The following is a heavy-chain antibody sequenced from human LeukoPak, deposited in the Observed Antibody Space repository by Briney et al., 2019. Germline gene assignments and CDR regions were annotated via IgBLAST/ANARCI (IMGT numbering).Heavy chain of an antibody. J-gene: IGHJ3*02. CDR3: ARTTAADAFDI. CDR2: IYHSGST. CDR1: GYSISSGYY. V-gene: IGHV4-38-2*02. Sequence: SETLSLTCTVSGYSISSGYYWGWIRQPPGKGLEWIGSIYHSGSTYYNPSLKSRVTISVDTSKNQFSLKLSSVTAADTAVYYCARTTAADAFDIWGQGTMVTVSS. D-gene: IGHD1-14*01.